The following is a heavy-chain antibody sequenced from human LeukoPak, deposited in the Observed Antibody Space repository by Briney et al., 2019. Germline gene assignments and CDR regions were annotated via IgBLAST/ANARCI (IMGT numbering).Heavy chain of an antibody. CDR2: IDGDGSST. CDR3: ARDGSDWSFDY. J-gene: IGHJ4*02. V-gene: IGHV3-74*01. D-gene: IGHD6-19*01. Sequence: PGGSLRLFCAASGFTYSAYWMHWVRQAPGKGLVWVSRIDGDGSSTNYADSVKGRFTISRDNAKNTLYLHMNSLRAEDTAVYYCARDGSDWSFDYWRQGTLVTVSS. CDR1: GFTYSAYW.